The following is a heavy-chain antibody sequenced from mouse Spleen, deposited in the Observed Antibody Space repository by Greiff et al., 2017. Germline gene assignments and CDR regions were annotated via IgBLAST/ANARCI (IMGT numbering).Heavy chain of an antibody. CDR3: ARGRDYPWFAY. CDR1: GFSLTSYG. Sequence: QVQLQQSGPGLVQPSQSLSITCTVSGFSLTSYGVHWVRQSPGKGLEWLGVIWSGGSTDYNAAFISRLSISKDNSKSQVFFKMNSLQADDTAIYYCARGRDYPWFAYWGQGTLVTVSA. CDR2: IWSGGST. V-gene: IGHV2-2*01. J-gene: IGHJ3*01. D-gene: IGHD2-4*01.